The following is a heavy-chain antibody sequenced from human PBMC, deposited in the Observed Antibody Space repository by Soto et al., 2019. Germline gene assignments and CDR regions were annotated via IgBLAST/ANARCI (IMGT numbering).Heavy chain of an antibody. Sequence: ASVKVSCKASGGTFSSYAISWVRQAPGQGLEWMGGIIPIFGTANYAQKFQGSVTITADESTSTAYMELSSLRSEDTAVYYCASIFKWSSGWYFDYWGQGTLVTVSS. CDR1: GGTFSSYA. CDR2: IIPIFGTA. J-gene: IGHJ4*02. CDR3: ASIFKWSSGWYFDY. D-gene: IGHD6-19*01. V-gene: IGHV1-69*13.